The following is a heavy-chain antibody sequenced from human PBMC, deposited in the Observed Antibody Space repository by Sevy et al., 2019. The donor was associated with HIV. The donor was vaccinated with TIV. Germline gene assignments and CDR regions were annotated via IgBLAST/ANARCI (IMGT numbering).Heavy chain of an antibody. D-gene: IGHD2-2*01. J-gene: IGHJ4*02. V-gene: IGHV3-21*01. CDR3: ARVGLGDCSGTNCSPNDY. CDR1: EFIFSGYT. Sequence: GGSLRLSCAASEFIFSGYTMNWVRQAPGKGLEWVSSISSGSSFIYYADSLQGRFIISRDNARKSLYLQMNNLRVEDTAVYYCARVGLGDCSGTNCSPNDYWGQGTLVTVSS. CDR2: ISSGSSFI.